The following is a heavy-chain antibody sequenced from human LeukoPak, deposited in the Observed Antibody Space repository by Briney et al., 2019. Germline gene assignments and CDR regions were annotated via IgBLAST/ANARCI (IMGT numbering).Heavy chain of an antibody. CDR3: ARGDPRPNCSSTSCHGGYYYYGMDV. Sequence: PGGSLRLSCAASGFTFSSYGMHWVRQAPGKGLEWVTVISYDGSNEYYADSVKGRFTISRENAKNSLYLQMNSLRAGDTAVYYCARGDPRPNCSSTSCHGGYYYYGMDVWGQGTTVTVSS. J-gene: IGHJ6*02. CDR1: GFTFSSYG. V-gene: IGHV3-30*03. D-gene: IGHD2-2*01. CDR2: ISYDGSNE.